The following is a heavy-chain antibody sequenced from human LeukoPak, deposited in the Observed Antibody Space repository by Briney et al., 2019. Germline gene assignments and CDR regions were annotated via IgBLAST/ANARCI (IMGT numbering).Heavy chain of an antibody. CDR2: IYYSGST. D-gene: IGHD1-26*01. Sequence: SETLYLTCTVSGGSISSYYWSWIRQPPGKGLEWIGYIYYSGSTNYNPSLRSRVTISVDTSKNQFSLKLSSVTAADTPVYYCARGRSGSYYGMDVWGQGTTVTVSS. CDR1: GGSISSYY. CDR3: ARGRSGSYYGMDV. J-gene: IGHJ6*02. V-gene: IGHV4-59*01.